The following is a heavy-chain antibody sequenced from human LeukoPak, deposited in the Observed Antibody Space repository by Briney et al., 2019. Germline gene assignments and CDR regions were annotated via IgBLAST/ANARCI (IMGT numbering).Heavy chain of an antibody. CDR1: GFTFSDYY. V-gene: IGHV3-11*01. CDR2: ISSSGGST. D-gene: IGHD2-8*01. CDR3: ANGGTVLMVYAIPSSPWGFDY. Sequence: GGSLRLSCAASGFTFSDYYMSWIRQAPGKGLEWVSYISSSGGSTYYADSVKGRFTISRDNSKNTLYLQMNSLRAEDTAVYYCANGGTVLMVYAIPSSPWGFDYWGQGTLVTVSS. J-gene: IGHJ4*02.